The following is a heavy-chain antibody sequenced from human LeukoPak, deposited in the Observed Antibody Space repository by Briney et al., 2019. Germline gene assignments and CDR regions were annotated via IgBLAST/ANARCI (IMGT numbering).Heavy chain of an antibody. J-gene: IGHJ4*02. CDR2: IYYSGST. V-gene: IGHV4-39*07. CDR1: GGSISSYY. CDR3: ARDRGVPRPYYFDQ. D-gene: IGHD3-10*01. Sequence: SETLSLTCTVSGGSISSYYWGWIRQPPGKGLEWIGSIYYSGSTYYNPSLKSRVTISVDTSKNQFSLKLSSVTAADTAVYYCARDRGVPRPYYFDQWGQGTLVTVSS.